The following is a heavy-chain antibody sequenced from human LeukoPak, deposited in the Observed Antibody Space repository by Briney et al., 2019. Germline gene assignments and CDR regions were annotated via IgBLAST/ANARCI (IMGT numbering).Heavy chain of an antibody. D-gene: IGHD3-22*01. CDR2: IYYSGST. V-gene: IGHV4-59*01. CDR1: GGSISSYY. Sequence: PSETLSLTCTVSGGSISSYYWSWIRQPPGKGLEWIGYIYYSGSTNYNPSLKSRVTISVDTSKNQFSLKLSSVTAADTAVYYCARSPRDSSGYAEYFQHWGQGTLVTVSS. J-gene: IGHJ1*01. CDR3: ARSPRDSSGYAEYFQH.